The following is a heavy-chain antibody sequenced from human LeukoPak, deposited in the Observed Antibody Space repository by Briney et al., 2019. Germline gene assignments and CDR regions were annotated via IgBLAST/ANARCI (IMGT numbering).Heavy chain of an antibody. CDR1: GGSISSYY. D-gene: IGHD3-9*01. CDR3: ARGQLRYFDWSSYDAFDI. CDR2: IYYSGST. Sequence: SETLSLTCTVSGGSISSYYWSWIRQPPGKGLEWIGYIYYSGSTNYNPSLKSRVTISVYTSKNQFSLKLSSVTAADTAVYYCARGQLRYFDWSSYDAFDIWGQGTMVTVSS. J-gene: IGHJ3*02. V-gene: IGHV4-59*01.